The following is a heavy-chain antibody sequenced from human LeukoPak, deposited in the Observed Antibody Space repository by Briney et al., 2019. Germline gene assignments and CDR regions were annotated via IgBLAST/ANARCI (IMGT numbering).Heavy chain of an antibody. D-gene: IGHD3-22*01. V-gene: IGHV1-46*01. CDR3: ARGSTPSYYYDSSGHFDY. Sequence: ASVKVSCKASGYTFTSYAMNWVRQAPGQGLEWMGVINPSGGTTNYAQKFQGRVTMTRDTSTSTVYMELSSLRSEDTAVYYCARGSTPSYYYDSSGHFDYWGQGTLVTVSS. J-gene: IGHJ4*02. CDR1: GYTFTSYA. CDR2: INPSGGTT.